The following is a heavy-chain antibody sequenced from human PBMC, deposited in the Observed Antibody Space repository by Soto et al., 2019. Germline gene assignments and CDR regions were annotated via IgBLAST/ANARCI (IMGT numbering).Heavy chain of an antibody. CDR1: GYIFINYY. J-gene: IGHJ6*03. CDR2: INPTSGNT. CDR3: ARGYCSGGSCFFPYYYYYYMDV. D-gene: IGHD2-15*01. Sequence: GASVKVSCKASGYIFINYYMHWVRQAPGHGLEWMAWINPTSGNTSYAQKFQGRVTMTMNTSISTAYMELSSLRSEDTAVYYCARGYCSGGSCFFPYYYYYYMDVWGKGTTVTVSS. V-gene: IGHV1-8*02.